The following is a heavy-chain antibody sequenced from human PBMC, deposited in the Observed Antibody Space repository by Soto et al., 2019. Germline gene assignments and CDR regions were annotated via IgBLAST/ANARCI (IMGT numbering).Heavy chain of an antibody. V-gene: IGHV3-53*01. J-gene: IGHJ3*02. CDR3: ATWLLREHAFDI. CDR2: LYIPDGT. CDR1: GFTVNGKKY. D-gene: IGHD2-15*01. Sequence: DVQVVESGGGLIQPGGSLRLSCAASGFTVNGKKYITWVRQAPGKGLEWVSALYIPDGTFYADSVKGRFTVSIDSSKKTVYLQMNNLSPEDTAVYYCATWLLREHAFDIWGLGTMVTVSS.